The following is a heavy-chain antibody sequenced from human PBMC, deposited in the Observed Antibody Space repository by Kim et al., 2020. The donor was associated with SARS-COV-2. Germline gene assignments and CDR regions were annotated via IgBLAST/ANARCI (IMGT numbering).Heavy chain of an antibody. CDR2: IKSKTDGGTT. Sequence: GGSLRLSCAASGLTFTNAWMSWVRQAPGKGLEWVGRIKSKTDGGTTDYAAPVKGRFTISRDDSKNTLYLQMSSLKIEDTAVYYCTTDTSSWLHDYWGQGTLVTVSS. CDR3: TTDTSSWLHDY. J-gene: IGHJ4*02. D-gene: IGHD3-22*01. V-gene: IGHV3-15*01. CDR1: GLTFTNAW.